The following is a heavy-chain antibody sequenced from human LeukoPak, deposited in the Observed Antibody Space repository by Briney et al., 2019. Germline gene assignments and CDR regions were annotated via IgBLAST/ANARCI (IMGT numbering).Heavy chain of an antibody. CDR3: AKDHPWGYFDH. J-gene: IGHJ4*02. CDR1: GFTFSSYG. Sequence: GGSLRLSCAASGFTFSSYGMHWVRQAPGKGLEWVAVISYDGSNKYYADSVKGRFTISRDNSKNTLYLQMNSLRAEDTAVYYCAKDHPWGYFDHWGQGTLVTVSS. CDR2: ISYDGSNK. V-gene: IGHV3-30*18. D-gene: IGHD3-16*01.